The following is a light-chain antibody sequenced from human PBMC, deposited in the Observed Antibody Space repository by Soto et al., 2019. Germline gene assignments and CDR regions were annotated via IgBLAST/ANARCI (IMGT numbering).Light chain of an antibody. CDR3: QQYKSFPLT. V-gene: IGKV1-5*03. J-gene: IGKJ4*01. CDR2: RAS. Sequence: DIQMTQSPSTLSASVGDRVTITCRASQSIDYWLVWYQQKPGKAPNLLISRASSLESGVPSRFSGSGSGTEFTLTISSLQPDDFATYYCQQYKSFPLTFGGGTKVEIK. CDR1: QSIDYW.